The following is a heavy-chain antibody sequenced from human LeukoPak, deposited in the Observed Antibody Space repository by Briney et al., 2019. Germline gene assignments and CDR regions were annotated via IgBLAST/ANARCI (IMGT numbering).Heavy chain of an antibody. CDR1: GFNVNSNY. Sequence: GGSLRLSCEASGFNVNSNYMRWVRQAPGKGLELVSVISTGGTTYYADSVNGRFTISRDNSKTTLYLQMNGLRAEDTALYYCARGGDIVGDIRSAFDIWGPGTLVTVSS. J-gene: IGHJ3*02. CDR2: ISTGGTT. V-gene: IGHV3-53*01. CDR3: ARGGDIVGDIRSAFDI. D-gene: IGHD1-26*01.